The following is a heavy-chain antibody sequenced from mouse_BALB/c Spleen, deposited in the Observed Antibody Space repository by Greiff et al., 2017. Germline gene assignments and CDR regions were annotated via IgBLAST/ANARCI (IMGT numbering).Heavy chain of an antibody. CDR1: GFTFSSFG. Sequence: EVKLQESGGGLVQPGGSRKLSCAASGFTFSSFGMHWVRQAPEKGLEWVAYISSGSSTIYYADTVKGRFTISRDNPKNTLFLQMTSLRSEDTAMYYCARRYGNYAWFAYWGQGTLVTVSA. D-gene: IGHD2-10*02. J-gene: IGHJ3*01. V-gene: IGHV5-17*02. CDR2: ISSGSSTI. CDR3: ARRYGNYAWFAY.